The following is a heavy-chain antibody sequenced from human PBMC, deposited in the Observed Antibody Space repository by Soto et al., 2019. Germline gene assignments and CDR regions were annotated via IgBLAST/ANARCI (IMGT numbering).Heavy chain of an antibody. Sequence: SQTLSLTCAVSGGSISSFWWSWVRQAPGMGLEWIGEIHHSGATNYNPSLKSRVTVSVDKSKNQFSLKLSSLTAADTAVYYCARAYGYYFDYWGQGTLVTVSS. D-gene: IGHD4-17*01. CDR3: ARAYGYYFDY. J-gene: IGHJ4*02. CDR2: IHHSGAT. CDR1: GGSISSFW. V-gene: IGHV4-4*02.